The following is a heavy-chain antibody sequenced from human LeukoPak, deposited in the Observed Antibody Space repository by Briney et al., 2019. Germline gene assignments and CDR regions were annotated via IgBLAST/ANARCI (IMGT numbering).Heavy chain of an antibody. D-gene: IGHD5-12*01. CDR2: ISPGGGPT. Sequence: SGGSLRLSCAVSGFPFSIYGMNWVRQAPGKGLEWVSGISPGGGPTYYADSVKGRFTISRDDSKNTLYLQMNNLRAEDTAVYYCAKDGAWLRFDDWGQGILVTVSS. CDR1: GFPFSIYG. V-gene: IGHV3-23*01. J-gene: IGHJ4*02. CDR3: AKDGAWLRFDD.